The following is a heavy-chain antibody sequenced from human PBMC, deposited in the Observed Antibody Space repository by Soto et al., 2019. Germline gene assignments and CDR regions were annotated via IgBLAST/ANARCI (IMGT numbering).Heavy chain of an antibody. CDR3: ARRSTGYSSAWRRDYSFDY. CDR1: GGSISSDTYH. Sequence: SETLSLTCTVSGGSISSDTYHWGWIRQPPGKGLEWIGNVYYSGSTYYNPSLKSRVTISVDTSKNQFSLRLSSVTAADTAVYYCARRSTGYSSAWRRDYSFDYWGQGTLVTVSS. J-gene: IGHJ4*02. CDR2: VYYSGST. V-gene: IGHV4-39*01. D-gene: IGHD6-19*01.